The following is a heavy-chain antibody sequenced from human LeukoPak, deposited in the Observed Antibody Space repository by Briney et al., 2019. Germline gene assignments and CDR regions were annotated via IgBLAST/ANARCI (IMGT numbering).Heavy chain of an antibody. CDR3: ARGRIYCSSTSCSYYFDY. D-gene: IGHD2-2*01. Sequence: GASVKVSCKASGYTFTSYDINWVRQATGQGLEWMGWMNPNSGNTGYAQKFQGRVTMTRNTSISTAYMELSSLRPEDTAVYYCARGRIYCSSTSCSYYFDYWGQGTLVTVSS. J-gene: IGHJ4*02. V-gene: IGHV1-8*01. CDR2: MNPNSGNT. CDR1: GYTFTSYD.